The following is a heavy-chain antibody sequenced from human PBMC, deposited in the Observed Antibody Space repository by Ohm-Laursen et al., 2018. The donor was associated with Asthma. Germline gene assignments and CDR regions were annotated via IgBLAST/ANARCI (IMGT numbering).Heavy chain of an antibody. D-gene: IGHD5-18*01. CDR1: GFTFSSYS. J-gene: IGHJ6*02. CDR3: ARDFPDTAMATENYYYYGMDV. Sequence: SLRLSCVASGFTFSSYSMNWVRQAPGKGLEWVSSISSSSSYIYYADSVKGRFTISRDNAKNSLYLQMNSLRAEDTAVYYCARDFPDTAMATENYYYYGMDVWGQGTTVTVSS. CDR2: ISSSSSYI. V-gene: IGHV3-21*01.